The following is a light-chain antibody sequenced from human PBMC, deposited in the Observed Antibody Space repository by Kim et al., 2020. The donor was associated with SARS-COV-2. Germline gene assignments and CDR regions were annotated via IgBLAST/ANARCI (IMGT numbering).Light chain of an antibody. Sequence: VAPGQTASITCYRDNLGDKYACWYQQKPGQSPVLVIYQDSKRPSGIPERFSGSNSGNTATLTISGTQAMDEADYYCQAWDSSNNVVFGGGTKLTVL. V-gene: IGLV3-1*01. J-gene: IGLJ2*01. CDR3: QAWDSSNNVV. CDR2: QDS. CDR1: NLGDKY.